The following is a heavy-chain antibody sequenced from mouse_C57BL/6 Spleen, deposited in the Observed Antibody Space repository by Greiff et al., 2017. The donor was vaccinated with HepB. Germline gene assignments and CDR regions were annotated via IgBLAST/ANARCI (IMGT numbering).Heavy chain of an antibody. D-gene: IGHD2-5*01. CDR2: INPGSGGT. CDR1: GYAFTNYL. Sequence: QVQLKESGAELVRPGTSVKVSCKASGYAFTNYLIEWVKQRPGQGLEWIGVINPGSGGTNYNEKFKGKATLTADKSSSTAYMKLSSLTSEDSAVDFCARSYYSNLYYFDYWGQGTTLTVSS. V-gene: IGHV1-54*01. CDR3: ARSYYSNLYYFDY. J-gene: IGHJ2*01.